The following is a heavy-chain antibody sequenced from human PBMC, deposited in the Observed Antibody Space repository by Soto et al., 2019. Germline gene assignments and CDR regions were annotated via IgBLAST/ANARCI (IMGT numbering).Heavy chain of an antibody. CDR1: GFTFSSYA. J-gene: IGHJ6*02. CDR2: ISYDGSNK. Sequence: GGSLRLSCAASGFTFSSYAMHWVRQAPGKGLEWVAVISYDGSNKYYADSVKGRFTISRDNSKNTLYLQMNSLRAEDTAVYYCARDYSPDRGIVVGTTYYYYYGMDVWGQGTTVTVSS. V-gene: IGHV3-30-3*01. CDR3: ARDYSPDRGIVVGTTYYYYYGMDV. D-gene: IGHD2-15*01.